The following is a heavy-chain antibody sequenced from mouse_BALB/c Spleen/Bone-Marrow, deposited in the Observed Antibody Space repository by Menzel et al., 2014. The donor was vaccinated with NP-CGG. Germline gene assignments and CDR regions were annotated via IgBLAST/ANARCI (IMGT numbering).Heavy chain of an antibody. CDR3: TAGFAY. V-gene: IGHV6-6*02. CDR2: IRLNSNTYAT. Sequence: EVMLVESGGGLVQPGRSMKLSCVASGFTFSNYWMNWVRPSPEKGLEWVAEIRLNSNTYATPYAESVRGRVTTSREDSKSRGYLKTNNLRAEDTGSDNCTAGFAYWGQGTLVTVSA. J-gene: IGHJ3*01. CDR1: GFTFSNYW.